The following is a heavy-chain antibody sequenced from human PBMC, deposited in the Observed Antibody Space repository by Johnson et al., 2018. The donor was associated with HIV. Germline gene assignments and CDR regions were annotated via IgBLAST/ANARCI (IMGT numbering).Heavy chain of an antibody. J-gene: IGHJ3*01. V-gene: IGHV3-30*02. D-gene: IGHD6-19*01. CDR1: GFTFSSYG. Sequence: QVQLVESGGGVVQPGGSLRLSCAASGFTFSSYGMHWVRRTPGKGLEWVAFIRYDGSDKSYADSVKGRFTISRDNSKKTLYLQMNSLRAEDTAVYYCATFGYTSGWIVTDDAFDVWGHGTLVTVSS. CDR2: IRYDGSDK. CDR3: ATFGYTSGWIVTDDAFDV.